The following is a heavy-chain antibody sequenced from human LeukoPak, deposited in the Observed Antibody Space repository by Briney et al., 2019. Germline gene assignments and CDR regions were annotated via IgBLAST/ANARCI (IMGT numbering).Heavy chain of an antibody. D-gene: IGHD2-15*01. V-gene: IGHV4-39*01. CDR1: GGSISSSSCY. CDR2: IYYSGST. CDR3: ARLPDSMAVASLSAFDI. Sequence: SETLSLTCTVSGGSISSSSCYWGWIRQPPGKGLEWIGSIYYSGSTDYNPSLKSRVTISVDTSKNQFSLTLSSVTAADTAVYYCARLPDSMAVASLSAFDIWGQGTMVTVSS. J-gene: IGHJ3*02.